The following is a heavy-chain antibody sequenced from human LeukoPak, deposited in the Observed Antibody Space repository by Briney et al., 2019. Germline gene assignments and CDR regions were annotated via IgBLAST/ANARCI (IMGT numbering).Heavy chain of an antibody. CDR1: GFTFDDFA. V-gene: IGHV3-9*01. Sequence: QPGRSLRLSCAASGFTFDDFAMHWVRQAPGKGLEWVSGISWNSGSRGYADSVKGRFIISRDNAKKSLFLQMNGLRAEDTALYYCARDPLDIVVVPAYGMDVWGQGTTVTVSS. CDR3: ARDPLDIVVVPAYGMDV. D-gene: IGHD2-2*03. J-gene: IGHJ6*02. CDR2: ISWNSGSR.